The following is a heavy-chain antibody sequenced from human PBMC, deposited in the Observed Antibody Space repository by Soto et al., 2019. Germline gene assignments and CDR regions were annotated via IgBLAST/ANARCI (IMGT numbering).Heavy chain of an antibody. CDR3: ARDFYYDSSGPPLDY. Sequence: ASVKFSCKASGYTFTSYGISWVRQAPGQGLEWMGWISAYNGNTNYAQKLQGRVTMTTDTSTSTAYMELRSLRSDDTAVYYCARDFYYDSSGPPLDYWGQGTLVTVS. CDR1: GYTFTSYG. CDR2: ISAYNGNT. J-gene: IGHJ4*02. V-gene: IGHV1-18*01. D-gene: IGHD3-22*01.